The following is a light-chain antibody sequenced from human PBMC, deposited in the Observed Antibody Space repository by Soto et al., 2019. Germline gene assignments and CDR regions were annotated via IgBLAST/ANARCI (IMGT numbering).Light chain of an antibody. Sequence: DIQMTQSPSSLSASVGVRVTITCRASQSISSYLNWYKQKPGKAPKLLIYAASSLQSGVPSRFSGSGSGTDFTLTISSLQPEDFATYYCQQSYSTPRTFGQGTKVEIK. CDR2: AAS. V-gene: IGKV1-39*01. CDR1: QSISSY. J-gene: IGKJ1*01. CDR3: QQSYSTPRT.